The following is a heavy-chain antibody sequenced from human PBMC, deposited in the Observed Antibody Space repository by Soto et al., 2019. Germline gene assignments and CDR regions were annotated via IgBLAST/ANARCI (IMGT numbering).Heavy chain of an antibody. V-gene: IGHV1-24*01. Sequence: GESLKISCKGSGYTLTELSMHWVRQAPGKGLEWMGGFDPEDGETIYAQKFQGRVTMTEDTSTDTAYMELSSLRSEDTAVYYCATDLGGYDYVAFDIWGQGTMVTVSS. D-gene: IGHD5-12*01. CDR2: FDPEDGET. J-gene: IGHJ3*02. CDR3: ATDLGGYDYVAFDI. CDR1: GYTLTELS.